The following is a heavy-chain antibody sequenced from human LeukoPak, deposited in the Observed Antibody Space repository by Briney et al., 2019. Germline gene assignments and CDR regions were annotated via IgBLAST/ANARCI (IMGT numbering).Heavy chain of an antibody. J-gene: IGHJ4*02. CDR2: IRYDGSDK. V-gene: IGHV3-30*02. Sequence: GGSLRLSCAASGFTFSSYGMHWVRQAPGRGLEWVAFIRYDGSDKYYADSVKGRFTISRDNSKNTLYLQMNSLRAEDTAVHYCAKDQGRYGSGSYYSIDYWGQGTLVTVSS. CDR1: GFTFSSYG. CDR3: AKDQGRYGSGSYYSIDY. D-gene: IGHD3-10*01.